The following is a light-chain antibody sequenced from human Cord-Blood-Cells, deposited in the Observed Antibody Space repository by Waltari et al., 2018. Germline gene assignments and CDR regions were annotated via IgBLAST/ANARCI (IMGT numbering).Light chain of an antibody. Sequence: EIVLTQSPATLSLSPGEIATLSCMASQSVSSYLAWYQQKPGQAPRRLIYDATNRATGIPARCSGSGSVTDFTLTISSLEPEDFAVYYCQQRSNWPITFGQGTRLEIK. V-gene: IGKV3-11*01. J-gene: IGKJ5*01. CDR2: DAT. CDR3: QQRSNWPIT. CDR1: QSVSSY.